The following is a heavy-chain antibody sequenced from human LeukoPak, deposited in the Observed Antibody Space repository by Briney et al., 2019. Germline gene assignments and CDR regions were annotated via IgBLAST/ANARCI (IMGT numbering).Heavy chain of an antibody. J-gene: IGHJ6*03. CDR1: GYSISSGYY. Sequence: SETLSLTCAVSGYSISSGYYWGWIRQPPGKGLEWIGTIYYSGTTYYNPSLKSRVTISADTSKNHFSLKLSSVTAADTAVYYCARPGHSYYYMDVWGKGTTVTVSS. D-gene: IGHD1-1*01. CDR3: ARPGHSYYYMDV. CDR2: IYYSGTT. V-gene: IGHV4-38-2*01.